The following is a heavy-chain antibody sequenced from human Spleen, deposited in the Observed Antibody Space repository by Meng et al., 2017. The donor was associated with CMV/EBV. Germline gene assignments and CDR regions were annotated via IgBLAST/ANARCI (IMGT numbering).Heavy chain of an antibody. V-gene: IGHV1-69*05. CDR1: GSTFSSDA. CDR2: IMPIFGTA. J-gene: IGHJ6*02. D-gene: IGHD2-2*01. CDR3: ASAADQLSYYYYGMDV. Sequence: SVKVSCKTSGSTFSSDAISWVRQAPGQGLEWMGGIMPIFGTANYAQKLQGRVTITTDESTSTAYMELSSLRFEDTAVYYCASAADQLSYYYYGMDVWGQGTTVTVSS.